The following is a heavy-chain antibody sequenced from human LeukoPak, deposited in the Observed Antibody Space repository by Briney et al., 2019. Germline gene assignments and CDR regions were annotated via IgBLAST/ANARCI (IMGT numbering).Heavy chain of an antibody. J-gene: IGHJ5*02. CDR1: GGSISSYY. CDR2: IYYSGST. CDR3: AGGPLGLLWFGELRT. V-gene: IGHV4-59*12. Sequence: PSETLSLTCTVSGGSISSYYWSWIRQPPGKGLEWIGYIYYSGSTNYNPSLKSRVTIPVDTSKNQFSLKLSSVTAADTAVYYCAGGPLGLLWFGELRTWGQGTLVTVSS. D-gene: IGHD3-10*01.